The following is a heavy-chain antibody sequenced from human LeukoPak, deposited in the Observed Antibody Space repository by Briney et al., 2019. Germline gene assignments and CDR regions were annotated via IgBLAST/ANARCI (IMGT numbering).Heavy chain of an antibody. CDR2: INDTETT. CDR3: ARGLAVFLWFGESPFDY. D-gene: IGHD3-10*01. V-gene: IGHV4-39*07. Sequence: SATLSLTCTVSGGSISSSSYYWGCIRQPPGKGLEWIGEINDTETTNYNPSHNRRVTISVDTSKNQFSLKLSSVTAADTAVYSCARGLAVFLWFGESPFDYWGQGTLLTVSS. CDR1: GGSISSSSYY. J-gene: IGHJ4*02.